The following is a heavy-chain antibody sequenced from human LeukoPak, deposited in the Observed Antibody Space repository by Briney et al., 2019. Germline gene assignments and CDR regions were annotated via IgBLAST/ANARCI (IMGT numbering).Heavy chain of an antibody. CDR1: GFAFSNYA. Sequence: GGSLRLSRAASGFAFSNYAMSWVRQAPGKGLEWVSSISGSGPSTDYTDAVKGRFIISRDKSKNTLHLQMNSLRAEDTALYYCARLPTFYYDSSGYHYDYWGQGTLVTVSS. J-gene: IGHJ4*02. D-gene: IGHD3-22*01. CDR2: ISGSGPST. CDR3: ARLPTFYYDSSGYHYDY. V-gene: IGHV3-23*01.